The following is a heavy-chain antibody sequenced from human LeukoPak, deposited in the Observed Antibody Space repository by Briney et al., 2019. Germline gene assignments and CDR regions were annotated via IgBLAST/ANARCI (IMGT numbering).Heavy chain of an antibody. V-gene: IGHV3-23*01. CDR1: GGSISSDNYY. D-gene: IGHD2/OR15-2a*01. CDR2: ISGSGGST. Sequence: ETLSLTCTVSGGSISSDNYYWGWIRQPPGKGLEWVSSISGSGGSTYYADSVKGRITISRDNSKNTLYLQMNSLRAEDTAVYYCAKGPLLWDWGQGTLVTVSS. J-gene: IGHJ4*02. CDR3: AKGPLLWD.